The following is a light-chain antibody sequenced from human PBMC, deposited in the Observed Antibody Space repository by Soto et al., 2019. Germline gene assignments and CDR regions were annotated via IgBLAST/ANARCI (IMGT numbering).Light chain of an antibody. V-gene: IGKV3-20*01. Sequence: EIVLTQSPGTLSLSPGERATLSCRASQSVSSTYVAWYQQKPGQAPRLLIYGASNRATGSPDRFSGSGSGTVFAITISRLEPDDVAVYYCHQYGSSPLYTFDQGTKLETK. CDR3: HQYGSSPLYT. CDR1: QSVSSTY. CDR2: GAS. J-gene: IGKJ2*01.